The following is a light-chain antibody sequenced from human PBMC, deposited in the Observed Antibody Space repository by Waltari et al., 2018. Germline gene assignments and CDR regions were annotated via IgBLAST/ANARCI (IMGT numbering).Light chain of an antibody. CDR3: AAWDDSLNGWV. CDR2: SNN. V-gene: IGLV1-44*01. J-gene: IGLJ3*02. CDR1: SSNIGSNT. Sequence: QSVLTQPPSASGTPGQRVTISCSGSSSNIGSNTVNWYQQLPGTAPKLLIYSNNQRPAGVPDRFSGSKSGTSASLAISGLQSEEEADYYWAAWDDSLNGWVFGGGTKLTVL.